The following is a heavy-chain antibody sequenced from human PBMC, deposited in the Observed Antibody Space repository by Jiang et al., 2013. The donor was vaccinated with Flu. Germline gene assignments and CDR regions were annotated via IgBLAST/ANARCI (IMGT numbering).Heavy chain of an antibody. V-gene: IGHV3-9*01. CDR2: ISWNYGTI. CDR1: GFTFDDYV. CDR3: AKGAPYYFDS. J-gene: IGHJ4*02. Sequence: VQLLESGGGVVQPGRSLRLSCAASGFTFDDYVMHWVRQAPGKGLEWVSGISWNYGTIGYADSVKGRFTISRDSAKNSLYLQMNSLRPEDTALYYCAKGAPYYFDSWGQGSLVTVSS.